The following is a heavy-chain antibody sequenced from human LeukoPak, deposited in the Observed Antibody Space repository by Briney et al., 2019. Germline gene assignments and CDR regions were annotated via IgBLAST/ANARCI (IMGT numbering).Heavy chain of an antibody. J-gene: IGHJ3*01. CDR3: ARLEPPYYYESGFTV. V-gene: IGHV4-38-2*02. D-gene: IGHD3-22*01. Sequence: PSETLSLTCTVSGYSISSGYYWGWIRQPPGKGLEWIGSMYHSGSTYYNPSLKSRVTISVDMSKNQLSLKLSSVTAADTAVYYCARLEPPYYYESGFTVWGQGTMVTVSS. CDR1: GYSISSGYY. CDR2: MYHSGST.